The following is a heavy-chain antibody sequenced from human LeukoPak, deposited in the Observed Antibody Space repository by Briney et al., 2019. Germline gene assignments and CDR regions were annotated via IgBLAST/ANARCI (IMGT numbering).Heavy chain of an antibody. J-gene: IGHJ3*02. D-gene: IGHD2-15*01. V-gene: IGHV1-69*06. CDR1: GCTFSSYA. CDR3: ADRGGGAGSYAFDI. Sequence: SVKVSCKASGCTFSSYAISWVRQAPGQGLEWMGGIIPIFGTANYAQKFQGRVTITADKSTSTAYMELSSLRSEDTAVYYCADRGGGAGSYAFDIWGQGTMVTVSS. CDR2: IIPIFGTA.